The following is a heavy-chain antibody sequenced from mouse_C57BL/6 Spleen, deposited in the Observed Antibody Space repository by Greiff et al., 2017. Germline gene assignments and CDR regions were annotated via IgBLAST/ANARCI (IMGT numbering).Heavy chain of an antibody. J-gene: IGHJ1*03. D-gene: IGHD1-1*01. CDR1: GYTFTSYD. CDR3: ASTVVATRGWYFDV. V-gene: IGHV1-85*01. CDR2: IYPRDGST. Sequence: VKLMESGPELVKPGASVKLSCKASGYTFTSYDINWVKQRPGQGLEWIGWIYPRDGSTKYNEKFKGKATLTVDTSSSTAYMELHSLTSEDSAVYFCASTVVATRGWYFDVWGTGTTVTVSS.